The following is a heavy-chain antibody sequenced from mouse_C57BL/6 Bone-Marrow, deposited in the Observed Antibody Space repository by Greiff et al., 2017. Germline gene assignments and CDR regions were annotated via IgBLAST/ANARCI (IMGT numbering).Heavy chain of an antibody. CDR2: ISGGGGNP. D-gene: IGHD1-1*01. Sequence: EVKLVESGGGLVKPGGSLKLSCAASGFTFSSYTMSWVRQTPEKRLQWVAAISGGGGNPYYPDSVKGRFTISRDNDKNILYLQMSSLRSEETALYYCSRQVTTVLATKYFDVWGTGTTVTVSS. J-gene: IGHJ1*03. CDR1: GFTFSSYT. V-gene: IGHV5-9*01. CDR3: SRQVTTVLATKYFDV.